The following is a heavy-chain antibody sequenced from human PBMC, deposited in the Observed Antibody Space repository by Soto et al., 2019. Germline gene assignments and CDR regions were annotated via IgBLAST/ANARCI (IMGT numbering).Heavy chain of an antibody. CDR3: ARDGQTTMVRGVRGGSYNYYGMDV. CDR2: ISTYNGNT. CDR1: GYTFTSYG. D-gene: IGHD3-10*01. J-gene: IGHJ6*02. Sequence: QVQLLQSGAEVKKPGASVKVSCKASGYTFTSYGISWVRQAPGQGLEWMGWISTYNGNTNYAQKLRGRVTMTTDTATSTAYMELRSLRSDDTAVYYCARDGQTTMVRGVRGGSYNYYGMDVWGQGTTVTVSS. V-gene: IGHV1-18*04.